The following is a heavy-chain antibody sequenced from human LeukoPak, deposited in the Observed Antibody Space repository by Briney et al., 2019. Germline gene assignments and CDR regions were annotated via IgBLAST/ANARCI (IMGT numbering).Heavy chain of an antibody. CDR3: AELGITMIGGV. CDR1: GFTFSSYE. D-gene: IGHD3-10*02. Sequence: GGSLRLSCAASGFTFSSYEMKGVRQAAGKGLDGVSYISSSGRTIYYADSVKDRFTISRDNAKTSLYLQMNSLRAEDTAVYYCAELGITMIGGVWGKGTTVTISS. CDR2: ISSSGRTI. V-gene: IGHV3-48*03. J-gene: IGHJ6*04.